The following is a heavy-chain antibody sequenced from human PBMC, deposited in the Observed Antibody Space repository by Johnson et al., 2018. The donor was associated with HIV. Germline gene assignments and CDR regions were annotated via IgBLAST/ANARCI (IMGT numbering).Heavy chain of an antibody. V-gene: IGHV3-30*09. CDR2: MSHDGTNK. CDR3: ARPPLERIISGSYGAFDV. J-gene: IGHJ3*01. D-gene: IGHD1-26*01. Sequence: QVQLVESGGGLIQPGGSLRLSCAASGFTVSSKYMSWVRQAPGKGLEWVAVMSHDGTNKYYVDSVKGRFAISRDNSKNTLFLQMNSLRAEDTAVYYCARPPLERIISGSYGAFDVWGQGTMVTVSS. CDR1: GFTVSSKY.